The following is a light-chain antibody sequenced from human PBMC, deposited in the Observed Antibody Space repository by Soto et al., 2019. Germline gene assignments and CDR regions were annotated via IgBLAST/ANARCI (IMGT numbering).Light chain of an antibody. J-gene: IGKJ1*01. CDR1: QSISSW. Sequence: DIQRTQSPSTLSASVGDRVTITCRASQSISSWLAWYQQKPGKAPKLLIYDVSSLESGVPSRFSGSGSGTEFTLTITRLQPDDSATYYCQQYNTYWTFGQGTKVDIK. V-gene: IGKV1-5*01. CDR2: DVS. CDR3: QQYNTYWT.